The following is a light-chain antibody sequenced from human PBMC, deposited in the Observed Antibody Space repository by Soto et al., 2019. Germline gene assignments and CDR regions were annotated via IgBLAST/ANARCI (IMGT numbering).Light chain of an antibody. CDR3: SSYGGSNTVV. J-gene: IGLJ2*01. CDR1: SSDVGGYNY. CDR2: EVS. V-gene: IGLV2-8*01. Sequence: QSALTQPPSASGSPGQSVTISCTGSSSDVGGYNYVSWYQQHPGNAPKLMIYEVSKRPSGVPDRLSGSKSGNTASLTVSGLQAEDGADYYCSSYGGSNTVVFGGGTKLTVL.